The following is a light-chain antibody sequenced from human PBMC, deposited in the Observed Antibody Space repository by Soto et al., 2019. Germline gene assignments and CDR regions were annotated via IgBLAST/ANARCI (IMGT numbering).Light chain of an antibody. J-gene: IGLJ1*01. Sequence: QSVLTQPASVSGSPGQSITISCTGTSSDVGSYNLVSWYQQHPGKAPKLMIYEVSKRPSGVSNRFSDSKSGNTASLTISGLQAEDEADYYCCSYAGSSTSYVFGTGTKVTVL. CDR2: EVS. CDR3: CSYAGSSTSYV. CDR1: SSDVGSYNL. V-gene: IGLV2-23*02.